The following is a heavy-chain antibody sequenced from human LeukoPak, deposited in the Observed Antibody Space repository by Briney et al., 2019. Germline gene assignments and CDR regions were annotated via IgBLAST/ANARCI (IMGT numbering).Heavy chain of an antibody. V-gene: IGHV3-23*01. J-gene: IGHJ4*02. D-gene: IGHD3-22*01. Sequence: GGSLRLSCAASGFTFSSYAMSWVRQAPGKGLEWVSAISGSGGSTYYADSVKGRFTISRDNSKNTLYLQMNSLRAEDTAVCYCAKDTYYYDSSGYIPPSFDYWGQGTLVTVSS. CDR2: ISGSGGST. CDR3: AKDTYYYDSSGYIPPSFDY. CDR1: GFTFSSYA.